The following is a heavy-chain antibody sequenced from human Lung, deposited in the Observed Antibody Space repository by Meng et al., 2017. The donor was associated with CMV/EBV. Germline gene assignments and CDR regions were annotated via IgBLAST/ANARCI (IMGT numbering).Heavy chain of an antibody. Sequence: SCGVSGFSLAGDVMHWVRQAPGKGLECVTVISYDGSNIYYADSVNGRFTISRDISRNTLYLQMNRLRVEDTAVYYCARDGSKSRYYYHGMDVWGQGXTVTVSS. J-gene: IGHJ6*02. D-gene: IGHD2-15*01. V-gene: IGHV3-30*03. CDR3: ARDGSKSRYYYHGMDV. CDR1: GFSLAGDV. CDR2: ISYDGSNI.